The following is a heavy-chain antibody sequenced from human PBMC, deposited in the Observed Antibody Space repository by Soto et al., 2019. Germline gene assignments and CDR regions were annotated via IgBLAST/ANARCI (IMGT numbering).Heavy chain of an antibody. V-gene: IGHV1-69*13. CDR1: GGTFSSYA. D-gene: IGHD3-22*01. J-gene: IGHJ3*02. Sequence: SVKVSCKVSGGTFSSYAISGVRQATGQGLEWMGGIIPIFGTANYAQKFQGRVTITADESTSTAYMELSSLRSEDTAVYYCARDGTLSYYYDSSGYYPDAFDIWGQGTMVTVSS. CDR2: IIPIFGTA. CDR3: ARDGTLSYYYDSSGYYPDAFDI.